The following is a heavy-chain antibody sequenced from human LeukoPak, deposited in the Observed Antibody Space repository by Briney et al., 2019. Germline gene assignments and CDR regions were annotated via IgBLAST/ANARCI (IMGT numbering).Heavy chain of an antibody. CDR2: IYYSGST. CDR3: ARLFSGYDYRRKYYYYYGMDV. V-gene: IGHV4-59*01. J-gene: IGHJ6*02. CDR1: GGSISSYY. D-gene: IGHD5-12*01. Sequence: SETLSLTRTVSGGSISSYYWSWIRQPPGKGLEWIGYIYYSGSTNYNPSLKSRVTISVDTSKNQFSLKLSSETAADTAVYYCARLFSGYDYRRKYYYYYGMDVWGQGTTVTVSS.